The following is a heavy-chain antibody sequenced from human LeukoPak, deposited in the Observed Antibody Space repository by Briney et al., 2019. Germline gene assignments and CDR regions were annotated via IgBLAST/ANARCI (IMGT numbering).Heavy chain of an antibody. V-gene: IGHV3-23*01. CDR1: GFTFRSYA. CDR3: ATAEDS. CDR2: ISGSGGGT. Sequence: GGSLRLSRAASGFTFRSYAMSWVRQAPGKGLEWVSTISGSGGGTYYADSVKGRFTISRDNSKNTLYLQMNSLRADDTAVYYCATAEDSWGQGTLVTVSS. D-gene: IGHD2-15*01. J-gene: IGHJ4*02.